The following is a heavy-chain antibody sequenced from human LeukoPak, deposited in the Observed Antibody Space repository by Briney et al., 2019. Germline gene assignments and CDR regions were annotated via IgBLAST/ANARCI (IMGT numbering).Heavy chain of an antibody. J-gene: IGHJ6*03. V-gene: IGHV3-15*01. CDR1: GFTYRNAW. CDR2: IKSKTDSGTT. CDR3: TTGARHAHYYYYYMDV. Sequence: PGGSLRLSCTPSGFTYRNAWMSWVRQAPGKALEGVGRIKSKTDSGTTDYAAPVKGRSTISRDDSKNTLYLQMTSLKTEDTAVYYCTTGARHAHYYYYYMDVWGKGTTVTVSS.